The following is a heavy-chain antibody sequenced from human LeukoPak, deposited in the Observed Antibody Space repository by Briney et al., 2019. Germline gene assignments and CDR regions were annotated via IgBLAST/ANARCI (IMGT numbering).Heavy chain of an antibody. V-gene: IGHV1-2*06. CDR1: GYTFTGYH. CDR2: INPYSGDT. D-gene: IGHD6-13*01. Sequence: ASVKVSCKASGYTFTGYHIHWVRQAPGQGGEGMGRINPYSGDTNFAQKFQGRVTMTRDTSITTAYMDLSSLTPDDTAVYFCARDQGSLTRSWYTGYWGQGTQVTVSS. CDR3: ARDQGSLTRSWYTGY. J-gene: IGHJ4*02.